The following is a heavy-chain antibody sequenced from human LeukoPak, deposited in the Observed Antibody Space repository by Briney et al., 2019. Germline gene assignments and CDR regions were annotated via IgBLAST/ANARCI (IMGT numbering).Heavy chain of an antibody. J-gene: IGHJ4*02. V-gene: IGHV3-9*01. CDR1: GFTFDDYA. Sequence: GGSLRLSCAASGFTFDDYAMPWVRQAPGKGLEWVSGISWNSGSIGYADSVKGRFTISRDNAKNSLYLQMNSLRAEDTALYYCAKDSVDSSSWYFDYWGQGTLVTVSS. CDR2: ISWNSGSI. CDR3: AKDSVDSSSWYFDY. D-gene: IGHD6-13*01.